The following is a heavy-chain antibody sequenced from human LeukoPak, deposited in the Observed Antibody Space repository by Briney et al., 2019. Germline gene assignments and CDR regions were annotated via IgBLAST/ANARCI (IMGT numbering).Heavy chain of an antibody. CDR3: ARDLAVAGDYYYYGMDV. CDR2: INPNSGGT. J-gene: IGHJ6*02. Sequence: ASVKVSCKASGYTFTGYYMHLVRQAPGQGLEWMGWINPNSGGTNYAQKFQGRVTMTRDTSISTAYMELSRLRSDDTAVYYCARDLAVAGDYYYYGMDVWGQGTTVTVSS. CDR1: GYTFTGYY. V-gene: IGHV1-2*02. D-gene: IGHD6-19*01.